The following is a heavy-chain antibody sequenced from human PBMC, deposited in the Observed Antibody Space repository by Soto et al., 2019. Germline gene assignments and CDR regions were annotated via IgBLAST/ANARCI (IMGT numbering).Heavy chain of an antibody. Sequence: SETLSLTCAVSGGSISSGGYSWSWIRQPPGKGLEWIGYIYHSGSTYYNPSLKSRVTISVDRSKNQFSLKLSSVTAAATAVYYCARADRIHYFDYWGQGTMVTVSS. V-gene: IGHV4-30-2*01. CDR3: ARADRIHYFDY. CDR2: IYHSGST. CDR1: GGSISSGGYS. J-gene: IGHJ4*02. D-gene: IGHD2-15*01.